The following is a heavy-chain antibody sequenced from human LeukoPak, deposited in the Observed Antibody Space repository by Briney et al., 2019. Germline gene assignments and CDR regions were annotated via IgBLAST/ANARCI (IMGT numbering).Heavy chain of an antibody. D-gene: IGHD1-26*01. CDR3: ARDFREVVGATNWFDP. CDR1: GYTFTGYY. J-gene: IGHJ5*02. V-gene: IGHV1-2*02. CDR2: INPNSGGT. Sequence: GGSLRLSCAASGYTFTGYYMHWVRQAPGQGLEWMGWINPNSGGTNYAQKFQGRVTMTRDTSISTAYMELSRLRSDDTAVYYCARDFREVVGATNWFDPWGQGTLVTVSS.